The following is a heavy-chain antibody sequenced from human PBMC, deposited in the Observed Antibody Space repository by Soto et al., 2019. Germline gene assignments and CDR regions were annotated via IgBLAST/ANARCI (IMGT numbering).Heavy chain of an antibody. D-gene: IGHD2-2*01. J-gene: IGHJ6*02. CDR1: GGSISGGGYS. Sequence: SETLSLTCAVSGGSISGGGYSWSWIRQSPGKGLEWIGYIYHSGNTYYNPSLKSRVTMSADSSKNQFSLKLTSVTAADTAVYFCGGGCSSSARCSPVYAVDVWGQGTTVTVSS. CDR3: GGGCSSSARCSPVYAVDV. V-gene: IGHV4-30-2*06. CDR2: IYHSGNT.